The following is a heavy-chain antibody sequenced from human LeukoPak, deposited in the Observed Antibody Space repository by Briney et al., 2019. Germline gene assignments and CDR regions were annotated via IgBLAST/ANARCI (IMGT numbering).Heavy chain of an antibody. J-gene: IGHJ4*02. CDR1: GFTFSNYA. V-gene: IGHV3-23*01. CDR2: ITGSGDGT. Sequence: PGGSLRLSCAASGFTFSNYAMMWVRQAPGKGLEWVSSITGSGDGTYYADSVRGRFTISRDNSENTLYLQLNSLTAEDTAVYLCEKGFVHPTYYFDYWGQGTLVTVSS. CDR3: EKGFVHPTYYFDY. D-gene: IGHD3-10*01.